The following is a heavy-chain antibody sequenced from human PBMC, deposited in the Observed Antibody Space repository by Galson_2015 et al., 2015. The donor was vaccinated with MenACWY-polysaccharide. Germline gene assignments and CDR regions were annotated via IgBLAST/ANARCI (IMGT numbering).Heavy chain of an antibody. CDR3: ARAVTDNDSDYLDR. J-gene: IGHJ1*01. Sequence: ETLSLTCGVSGGSFSAYYWSWIRQTPGKGLEWIGESDRSGGTTYNPTLKSRVTISVDTSKNHFSLTLNSVTAADTAVYFCARAVTDNDSDYLDRWGQGTPVAVSS. CDR1: GGSFSAYY. V-gene: IGHV4-34*01. D-gene: IGHD4-11*01. CDR2: SDRSGGT.